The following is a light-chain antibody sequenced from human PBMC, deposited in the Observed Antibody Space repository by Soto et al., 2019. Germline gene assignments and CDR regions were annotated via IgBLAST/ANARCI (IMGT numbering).Light chain of an antibody. J-gene: IGLJ3*02. V-gene: IGLV2-18*02. Sequence: QSALTQPPSVSGSPGQSVTISCTGTSSDVGNYNRVSWYQQHPGTAPKLMIYDVTNRPSGVPHRFSASKSGNTASLTITGRQAEEEADYYCTSYTSSRTGVFGGGTKVTVL. CDR2: DVT. CDR3: TSYTSSRTGV. CDR1: SSDVGNYNR.